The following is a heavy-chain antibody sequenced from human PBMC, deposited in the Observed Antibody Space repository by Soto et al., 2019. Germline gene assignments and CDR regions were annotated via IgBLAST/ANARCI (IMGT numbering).Heavy chain of an antibody. J-gene: IGHJ4*02. Sequence: GGSLRLSCAASGFTFSNAWMTWVRQAPGKGLGWVGRIKSKTDGGTTDYAALVKGRFTISRDDSKNTLYLQMNSLKTEDTAVYYCTTGSDYSRRYYFDYWGQGTLVTVSS. CDR1: GFTFSNAW. CDR2: IKSKTDGGTT. D-gene: IGHD4-4*01. CDR3: TTGSDYSRRYYFDY. V-gene: IGHV3-15*01.